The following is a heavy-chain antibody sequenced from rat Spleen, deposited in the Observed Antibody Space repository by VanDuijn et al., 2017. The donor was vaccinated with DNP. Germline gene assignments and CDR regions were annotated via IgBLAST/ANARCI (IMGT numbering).Heavy chain of an antibody. CDR2: IWGDGNT. CDR1: GFSLTNYG. J-gene: IGHJ4*01. D-gene: IGHD5-1*01. CDR3: TRESWGYVMDA. Sequence: QVQLKESGPVLVQASETLSLTCTVSGFSLTNYGVIWVRQSPGKGLEWMGIIWGDGNTDYNSALKSRLSIHRDTSKSQVFLKMNSLQTDDTAIYYCTRESWGYVMDAWGQGASVTVSS. V-gene: IGHV2S75*01.